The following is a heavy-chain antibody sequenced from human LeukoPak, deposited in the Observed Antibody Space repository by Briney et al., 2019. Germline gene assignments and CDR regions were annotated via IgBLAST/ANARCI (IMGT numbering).Heavy chain of an antibody. V-gene: IGHV4-59*01. Sequence: SETLSLTCTVSAGSISSYYWSLIRQPPGKGLEWIGYSYYSGSTNYNPSLKSRVTISVDTSKNQFSLKLSSVTAADTAVYYCARDVPPLDYGDYGYFDLWGRGTLVTVSS. CDR3: ARDVPPLDYGDYGYFDL. J-gene: IGHJ2*01. D-gene: IGHD4-17*01. CDR2: SYYSGST. CDR1: AGSISSYY.